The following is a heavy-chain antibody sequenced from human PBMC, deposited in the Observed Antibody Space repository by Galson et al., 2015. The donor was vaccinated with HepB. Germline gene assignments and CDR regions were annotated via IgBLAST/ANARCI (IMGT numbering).Heavy chain of an antibody. V-gene: IGHV3-21*01. Sequence: SLRLSCAASGFTFSSYSMHWVRQAPGKGLEWVSSISSNSYIYYADSVKGRFTISRDNAKNSLYLQMNSLRAEDTALYYWARDRPLRWPNHGAFDIWGQGTMVTVSS. D-gene: IGHD4-23*01. CDR2: ISSNSYI. J-gene: IGHJ3*02. CDR1: GFTFSSYS. CDR3: ARDRPLRWPNHGAFDI.